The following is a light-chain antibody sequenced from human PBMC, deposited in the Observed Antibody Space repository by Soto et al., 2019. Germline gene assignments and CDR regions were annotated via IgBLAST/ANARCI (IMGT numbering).Light chain of an antibody. CDR3: SSYTTSSTKV. CDR1: SSDVGGYNY. Sequence: QSVLTQPASVSGSPGQSITISCTGTSSDVGGYNYVSWYQQHPDKAPKLIIYDVSHRPSGVSNRFSGSKSGNTASLTVSGLQAEDEADYYCSSYTTSSTKVFGGGTQLTVL. CDR2: DVS. V-gene: IGLV2-14*03. J-gene: IGLJ3*02.